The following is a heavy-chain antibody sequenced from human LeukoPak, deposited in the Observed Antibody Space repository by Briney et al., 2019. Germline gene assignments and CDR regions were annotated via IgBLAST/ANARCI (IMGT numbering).Heavy chain of an antibody. CDR1: GFTFSSYW. D-gene: IGHD6-19*01. CDR2: IKKDGSEK. CDR3: VREGGSGWYSGWFDP. Sequence: GGSLRLSCAASGFTFSSYWMSWVRQAPGKGLEWVANIKKDGSEKKYVDSVKGRFTISRDNAKNSLFLQMNSLRVEDTALYYCVREGGSGWYSGWFDPWGQGTQVTVSS. J-gene: IGHJ5*02. V-gene: IGHV3-7*01.